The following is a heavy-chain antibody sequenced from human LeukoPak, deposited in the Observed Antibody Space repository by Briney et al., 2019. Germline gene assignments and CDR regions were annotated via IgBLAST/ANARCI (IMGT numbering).Heavy chain of an antibody. V-gene: IGHV3-23*01. CDR1: GFTFSSYG. CDR3: ARGRGLRYFDWSTIKYYYYYYMDV. CDR2: ISGSGGST. J-gene: IGHJ6*03. D-gene: IGHD3-9*01. Sequence: GSLRLSCAASGFTFSSYGMSWVRQAPGEGLEWVSAISGSGGSTYYADSVKGRFTISRDNSKNTLYLQMNSLRAEDTAVYYCARGRGLRYFDWSTIKYYYYYYMDVWGKGTTVTISS.